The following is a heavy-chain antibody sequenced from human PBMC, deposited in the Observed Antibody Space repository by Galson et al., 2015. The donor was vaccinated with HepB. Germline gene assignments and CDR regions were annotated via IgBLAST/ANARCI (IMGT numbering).Heavy chain of an antibody. Sequence: QSGAEVKKPGESLKISCKGSGYSFTSYWIGWVRQMPGKGLEWMGIIYPGDSDTRYSPSFQGQVTISADKSISTAYLQWSSLKASDTAMYYCARLVPSSFGPGDLIVLEYFDYWGQGTLVTVSS. CDR3: ARLVPSSFGPGDLIVLEYFDY. CDR1: GYSFTSYW. V-gene: IGHV5-51*01. J-gene: IGHJ4*02. D-gene: IGHD2-8*01. CDR2: IYPGDSDT.